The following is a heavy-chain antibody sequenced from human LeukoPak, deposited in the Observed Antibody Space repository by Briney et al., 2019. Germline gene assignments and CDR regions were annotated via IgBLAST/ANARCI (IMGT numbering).Heavy chain of an antibody. Sequence: GGSLRLSCVASGFTFGKYWMSWVRQAPGKGLEWVANIKLDGSEKNYVDSVKGRFTISRDNTKNSLYLQMNSLRADDTAVYYCTRTLEMTSHKDAFDIWGQGTMVTVSS. CDR1: GFTFGKYW. D-gene: IGHD5-24*01. V-gene: IGHV3-7*01. CDR3: TRTLEMTSHKDAFDI. CDR2: IKLDGSEK. J-gene: IGHJ3*02.